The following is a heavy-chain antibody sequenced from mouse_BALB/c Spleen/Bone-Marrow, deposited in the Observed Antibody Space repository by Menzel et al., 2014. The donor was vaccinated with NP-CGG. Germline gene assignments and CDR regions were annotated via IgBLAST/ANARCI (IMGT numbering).Heavy chain of an antibody. J-gene: IGHJ3*01. V-gene: IGHV14-3*02. Sequence: DVQLQESGAELVKPGASVKLSCTASGFNIKDTYMHWVKQRPEQGLEWIGRIDPANGNTKYDPKFQGKATITADTSPNTAYLQLSSLTSEDTAVYYCAMITTGAWFAYWGQGTLVTVSA. CDR1: GFNIKDTY. CDR3: AMITTGAWFAY. CDR2: IDPANGNT. D-gene: IGHD2-4*01.